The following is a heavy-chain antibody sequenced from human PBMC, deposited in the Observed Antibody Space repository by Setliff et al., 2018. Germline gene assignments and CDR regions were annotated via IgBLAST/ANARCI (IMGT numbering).Heavy chain of an antibody. D-gene: IGHD7-27*01. CDR1: GSTFSNYW. CDR3: ASTNSFDY. CDR2: IKQDVSEI. J-gene: IGHJ4*02. V-gene: IGHV3-7*01. Sequence: PGGSLRLSCVASGSTFSNYWMGWVRQAPGKGLEWVASIKQDVSEIYYVDSVKGRFTISRDNAKNSLYLQMNSLSAEDTAIYYCASTNSFDYWGQGALVTVSS.